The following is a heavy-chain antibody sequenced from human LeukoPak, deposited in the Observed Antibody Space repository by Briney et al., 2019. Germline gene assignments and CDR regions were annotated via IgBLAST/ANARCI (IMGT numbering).Heavy chain of an antibody. Sequence: SETLSLTCTVTGDSISSYYWSWIRQPAGKGLQWIGRIYTSGSTNYNPSLKSRVTMSVDTSKNQFSLKLTSVTAADTAVYYCARGSAYCGGDRLAYFGQGTLVTVSS. CDR2: IYTSGST. D-gene: IGHD2-21*02. CDR1: GDSISSYY. V-gene: IGHV4-4*07. J-gene: IGHJ4*02. CDR3: ARGSAYCGGDRLAY.